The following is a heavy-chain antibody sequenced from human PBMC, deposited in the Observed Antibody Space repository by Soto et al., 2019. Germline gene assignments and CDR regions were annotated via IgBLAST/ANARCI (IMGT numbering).Heavy chain of an antibody. CDR3: ARVLDSSWNFAV. CDR2: IYYTGVT. Sequence: TLSLPCTVSDISISSYYSTWARERPLAAIESLTCIYYTGVTNSNPTLNRRVTLSLDIWKSQVFLTLSSVTPADTATYYCARVLDSSWNFAVWGRPTLVTVSS. CDR1: DISISSYY. J-gene: IGHJ2*01. V-gene: IGHV4-59*13. D-gene: IGHD6-13*01.